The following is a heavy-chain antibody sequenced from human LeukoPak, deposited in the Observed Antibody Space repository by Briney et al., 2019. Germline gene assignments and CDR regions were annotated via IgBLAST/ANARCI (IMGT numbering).Heavy chain of an antibody. CDR1: GVTFEDYY. V-gene: IGHV3-11*01. CDR3: ATEVDRSFDH. J-gene: IGHJ4*02. Sequence: GGSLRLSCTGSGVTFEDYYLSWIRQAPGKGLEWISYVSSTGGDKFYADSVEGRFTISRDNAEGSVFLQMDGLRVEDTAIYYCATEVDRSFDHWGQGVLVTVSS. D-gene: IGHD2-15*01. CDR2: VSSTGGDK.